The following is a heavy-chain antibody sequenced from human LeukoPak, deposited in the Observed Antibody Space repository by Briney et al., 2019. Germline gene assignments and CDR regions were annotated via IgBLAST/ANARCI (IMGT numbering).Heavy chain of an antibody. CDR1: GGSFSGYY. D-gene: IGHD3-10*01. V-gene: IGHV4-34*01. J-gene: IGHJ6*02. CDR3: ARGSDGMVRGVIRSYYYYGMDV. CDR2: INHSGST. Sequence: TSETLSLTCAVYGGSFSGYYWSWIRQPLGKGLEWIGEINHSGSTNYNPSLKSRVTISVDTSKNQFSLKLSSVTAADTAVYYCARGSDGMVRGVIRSYYYYGMDVWGQGTTVTVSS.